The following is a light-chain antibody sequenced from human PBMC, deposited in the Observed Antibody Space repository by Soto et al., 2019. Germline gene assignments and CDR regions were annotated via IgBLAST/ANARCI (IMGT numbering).Light chain of an antibody. Sequence: QYALTQPASVSRSLGQSIAISCTGTSSDVGGYNSVSWYQQYPGKAPKLMIHDVSNRPSGVSNRFSGSKSGNTASLTISGLQAEDEADYYCSSFTTSTSYVFGSGTKVTVL. CDR2: DVS. J-gene: IGLJ1*01. CDR1: SSDVGGYNS. V-gene: IGLV2-14*01. CDR3: SSFTTSTSYV.